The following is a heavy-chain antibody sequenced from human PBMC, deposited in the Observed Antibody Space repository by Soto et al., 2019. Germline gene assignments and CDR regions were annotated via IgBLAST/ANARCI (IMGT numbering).Heavy chain of an antibody. V-gene: IGHV3-53*04. CDR3: ASSLYRGALYRFDY. J-gene: IGHJ4*02. D-gene: IGHD3-10*01. CDR2: IYSGGST. Sequence: PGGSLRLSCAASGFTVSSNYMSWVRQAPGKGLEWVSVIYSGGSTYYADSVKGRFTISRHNSKNTLYLQMNSLRAEDTAVYYCASSLYRGALYRFDYWGQGTLVTVSS. CDR1: GFTVSSNY.